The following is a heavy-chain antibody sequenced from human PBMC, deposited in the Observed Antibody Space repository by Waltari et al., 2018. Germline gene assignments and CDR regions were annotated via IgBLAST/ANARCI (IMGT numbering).Heavy chain of an antibody. Sequence: EVQLVESGGGLVQPGGSLRLSCAVSGFTFSSLWMSWFRQAPGKWLEWVANIKQDGSEIYYVDSVKGRFTISRDNAKNSLYLQMNSLTTEDTAVYYCAGGGGFLCDIWGQGTLVTVSS. V-gene: IGHV3-7*01. CDR3: AGGGGFLCDI. CDR2: IKQDGSEI. J-gene: IGHJ3*02. CDR1: GFTFSSLW. D-gene: IGHD3-3*01.